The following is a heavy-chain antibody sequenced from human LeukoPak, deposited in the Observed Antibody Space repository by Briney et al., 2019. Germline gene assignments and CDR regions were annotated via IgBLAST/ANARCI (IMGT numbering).Heavy chain of an antibody. J-gene: IGHJ2*01. CDR2: IYHSGST. D-gene: IGHD1-14*01. CDR1: GDSISSGGYY. CDR3: ARLGMDYWYFDL. Sequence: SETLSLTCAVSGDSISSGGYYWSWIRQPPGKGLEWIGYIYHSGSTYYNPSLKSRVTISVDRSKNQFSLKLSSVTAADTAVYYCARLGMDYWYFDLWGRGTLVTVSS. V-gene: IGHV4-30-2*01.